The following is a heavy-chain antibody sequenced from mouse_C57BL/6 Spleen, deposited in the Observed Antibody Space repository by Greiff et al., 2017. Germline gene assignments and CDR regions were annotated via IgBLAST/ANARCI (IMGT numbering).Heavy chain of an antibody. V-gene: IGHV1-18*01. CDR3: ARGGYYGSSFILYAMDY. J-gene: IGHJ4*01. CDR2: INPNNGGT. CDR1: GYTFTDYN. D-gene: IGHD1-1*01. Sequence: EVQLQQSGPELVKPGASVKIPCKASGYTFTDYNMDWVKQSHGKSLEWIGDINPNNGGTIYNQKFKGKATLTVDKSSSTAYMELRSLTSEDTAVYYCARGGYYGSSFILYAMDYWGQGTSVTVSS.